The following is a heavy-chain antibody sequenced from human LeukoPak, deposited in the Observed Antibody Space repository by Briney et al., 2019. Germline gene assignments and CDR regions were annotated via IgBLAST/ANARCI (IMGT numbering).Heavy chain of an antibody. V-gene: IGHV1-2*02. CDR3: ARANWGWDTSQTHAYYFDY. D-gene: IGHD7-27*01. CDR2: INPNIGGR. J-gene: IGHJ4*02. Sequence: GGSVKVSCTASVYTLTAYFMHWVGQSAGQGLEWLAWINPNIGGRNYAQRFQGRVTMTRDTSISTAYMELSRLRSDDTAVYYCARANWGWDTSQTHAYYFDYWGQGTLVTVSS. CDR1: VYTLTAYF.